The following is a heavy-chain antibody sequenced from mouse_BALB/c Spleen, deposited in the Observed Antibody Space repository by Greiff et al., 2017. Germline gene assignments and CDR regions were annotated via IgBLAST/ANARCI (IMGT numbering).Heavy chain of an antibody. J-gene: IGHJ4*01. CDR1: GFNIKDTY. V-gene: IGHV14-3*02. Sequence: VQLQQSGAELVKPGASVKLSCTASGFNIKDTYMHWVKQRPEQGLEWIGRIDPANGNTKYDPKFQGKATITADTSSNTAYLQLSSLTSEDTAVYYCASNYDYDVYAMDYWGQGTSVTVSS. CDR2: IDPANGNT. CDR3: ASNYDYDVYAMDY. D-gene: IGHD2-4*01.